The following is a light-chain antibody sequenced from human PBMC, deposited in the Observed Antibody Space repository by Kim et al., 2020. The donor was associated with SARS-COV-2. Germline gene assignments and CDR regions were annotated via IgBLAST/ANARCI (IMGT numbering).Light chain of an antibody. CDR2: LNTDGSH. V-gene: IGLV4-69*01. CDR3: QTWGTGILV. J-gene: IGLJ3*02. Sequence: QLALTQSPSASASLGASVKLTCTLSSGHSTYAIAWHQQQPEKGPRYLMRLNTDGSHNKGDGIPDRFSVSSSGAERYLTISSLQSEDEADYYCQTWGTGILVFGGGTKLTVL. CDR1: SGHSTYA.